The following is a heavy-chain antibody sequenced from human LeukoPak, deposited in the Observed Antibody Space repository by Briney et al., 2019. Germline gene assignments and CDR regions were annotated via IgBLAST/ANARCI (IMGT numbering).Heavy chain of an antibody. J-gene: IGHJ4*02. Sequence: PGGSLRLSCAASGLTFNSYWMHWVRQVAGKGLVWVARINGDASNTTYADSVKGRFTISRDNAKNTLYLQMNSLRAEDTAVYYCASPSAPYSSGWVKGHLDYWGQGTLVTVSS. D-gene: IGHD6-19*01. V-gene: IGHV3-74*03. CDR2: INGDASNT. CDR1: GLTFNSYW. CDR3: ASPSAPYSSGWVKGHLDY.